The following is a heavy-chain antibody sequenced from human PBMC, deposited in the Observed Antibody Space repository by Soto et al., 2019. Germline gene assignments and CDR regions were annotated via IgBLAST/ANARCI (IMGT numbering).Heavy chain of an antibody. CDR1: GFTFSGSA. CDR3: TRLLVAAAAGRDY. V-gene: IGHV3-73*01. Sequence: PGGSLRLSCAASGFTFSGSAMHWVRQASGKGLEWVGRIRSKANSYATAYAASVKGRFTISRDDSKNTAYLQMNSLKTEDTAVYYCTRLLVAAAAGRDYWGQGTLVTVSS. CDR2: IRSKANSYAT. D-gene: IGHD6-13*01. J-gene: IGHJ4*02.